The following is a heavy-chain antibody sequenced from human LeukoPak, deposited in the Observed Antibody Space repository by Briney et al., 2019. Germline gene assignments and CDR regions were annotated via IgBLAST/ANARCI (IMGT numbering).Heavy chain of an antibody. J-gene: IGHJ3*02. CDR3: ARGRLADGYNFGRAFDI. CDR1: GYTFTGYY. CDR2: INPNSGGT. Sequence: ASVKVSCKASGYTFTGYYMHWVRQAPGQGLEWMGWINPNSGGTNYAQKFQGRGTMTRDTSISTAYMELSRLRSDDTAVYYCARGRLADGYNFGRAFDIWGQGTMVTVSS. D-gene: IGHD5-24*01. V-gene: IGHV1-2*02.